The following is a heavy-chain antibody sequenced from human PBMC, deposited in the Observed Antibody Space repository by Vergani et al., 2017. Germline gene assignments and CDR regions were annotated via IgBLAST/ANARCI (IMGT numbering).Heavy chain of an antibody. V-gene: IGHV4-4*03. CDR3: ARGISTIAARGARLNYYYMDV. Sequence: QVQLQESGPGLVKPPGTLSLTCAVSGDSISSNNCWTWVRQPPGKGLEWIGEICHTEDTKYSPSLKSRVTISVDTSKNQFSLKLSSVTAADTAVYYCARGISTIAARGARLNYYYMDVWGKGTTVTVSS. J-gene: IGHJ6*03. CDR2: ICHTEDT. CDR1: GDSISSNNC. D-gene: IGHD6-6*01.